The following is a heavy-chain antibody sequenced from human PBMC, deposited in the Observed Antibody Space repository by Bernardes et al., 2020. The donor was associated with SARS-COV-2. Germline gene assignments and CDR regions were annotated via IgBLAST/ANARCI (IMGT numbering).Heavy chain of an antibody. Sequence: ASVKVSCKASGYTFTDYYIHCVRQAPGQGLEWMGWIYPPSGVTEYARRFKGRVTLTRDTSINTAYMEVTRLNFDDTAVYYCGAVTWSSYNDFDIWGQGTRVPVSS. D-gene: IGHD3-10*01. CDR3: GAVTWSSYNDFDI. CDR2: IYPPSGVT. CDR1: GYTFTDYY. V-gene: IGHV1-2*02. J-gene: IGHJ3*02.